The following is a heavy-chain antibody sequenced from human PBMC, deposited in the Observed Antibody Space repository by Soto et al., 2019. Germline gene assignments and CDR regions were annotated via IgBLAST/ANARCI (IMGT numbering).Heavy chain of an antibody. CDR3: AREGIYGDDGEYNWFDP. Sequence: SETLSLTCTVSGGSISSGDYYWSWIRQPPGKGLEWIGYIYYSGSTYYNPSLKSRVTISVDTSKNQFSLKLSSVTAADTAVYYCAREGIYGDDGEYNWFDPWGQGTLVTVSS. D-gene: IGHD4-17*01. CDR2: IYYSGST. V-gene: IGHV4-30-4*01. CDR1: GGSISSGDYY. J-gene: IGHJ5*02.